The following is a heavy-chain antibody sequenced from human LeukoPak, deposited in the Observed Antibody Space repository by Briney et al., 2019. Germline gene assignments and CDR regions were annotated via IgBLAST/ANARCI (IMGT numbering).Heavy chain of an antibody. Sequence: GGSLRLSCAASGFTFSSYSMNWVRQAPGKGLEWVSSISSSSSYIYYADSVKGRFTISRDNAKNPLYLQMNSLRAEDTAVYYCARGHCSSTSCYLDYFDYWGQGTLVTVSS. CDR2: ISSSSSYI. D-gene: IGHD2-2*01. CDR1: GFTFSSYS. CDR3: ARGHCSSTSCYLDYFDY. V-gene: IGHV3-21*01. J-gene: IGHJ4*02.